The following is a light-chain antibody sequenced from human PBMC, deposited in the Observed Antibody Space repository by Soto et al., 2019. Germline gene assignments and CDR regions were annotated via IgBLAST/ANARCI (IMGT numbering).Light chain of an antibody. CDR2: DNN. V-gene: IGLV1-47*02. CDR3: AAWDDSLGGRIV. CDR1: RSNIGRNT. Sequence: QSVLTQPPSASGTPGQRVTISCSGSRSNIGRNTVYWYQQLTGTAPKLLMSDNNERPSGVPDRFSGSKSGTSASLAIRGLRSEDEADYYCAAWDDSLGGRIVFGGGTKVTVL. J-gene: IGLJ2*01.